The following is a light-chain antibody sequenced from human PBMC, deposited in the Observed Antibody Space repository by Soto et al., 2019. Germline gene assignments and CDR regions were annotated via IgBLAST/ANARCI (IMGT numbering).Light chain of an antibody. CDR2: SAS. CDR3: QQYSNWPPWT. Sequence: ETVMTQSPATLSVSPGERVTLSCWASQSVSFNLAWYQQKPGQAPRLLISSASARATGVPPRFSGTGSGTEFTLTISSLQSEDFGVYYCQQYSNWPPWTFGLGTKVEIK. CDR1: QSVSFN. J-gene: IGKJ1*01. V-gene: IGKV3-15*01.